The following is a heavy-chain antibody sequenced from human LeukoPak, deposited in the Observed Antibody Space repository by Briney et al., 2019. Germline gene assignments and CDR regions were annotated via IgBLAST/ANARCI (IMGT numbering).Heavy chain of an antibody. CDR2: VFYIGYP. CDR1: GDSIRSYY. D-gene: IGHD5-12*01. Sequence: PSETLSLTCAVSGDSIRSYYWSWIRQTPGKGLEWIGYVFYIGYPTYNPSLKSRVTISVDRSKNQFSLKLSSVTAADTAVYYCARGGYSGYDQWGETNYWGQGTLVTVSS. V-gene: IGHV4-59*12. J-gene: IGHJ4*02. CDR3: ARGGYSGYDQWGETNY.